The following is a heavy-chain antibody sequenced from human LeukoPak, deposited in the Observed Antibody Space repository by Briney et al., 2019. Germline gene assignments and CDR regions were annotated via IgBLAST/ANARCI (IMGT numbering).Heavy chain of an antibody. Sequence: SVEVSCKASGGTFSSYTISWVRQAPGRGLEWMGRIIPILGIANYAQKFQGRVTITADKSTSTAYMELSSLRSEDTAVYYCARVDDISLFDYWGQGTLVTVSS. CDR1: GGTFSSYT. CDR3: ARVDDISLFDY. CDR2: IIPILGIA. D-gene: IGHD3-9*01. J-gene: IGHJ4*02. V-gene: IGHV1-69*02.